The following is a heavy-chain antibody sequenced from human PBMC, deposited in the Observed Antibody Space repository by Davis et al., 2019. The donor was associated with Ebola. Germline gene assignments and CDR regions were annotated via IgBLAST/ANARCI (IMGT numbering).Heavy chain of an antibody. V-gene: IGHV3-74*01. CDR2: INSDGSST. Sequence: PGGSLRLSCAASGFTFSSYWMHWVRQAPGKRLVWVSRINSDGSSTSYADSVKGRFTISRDNAKNTLYLQMNSLRAEDTAVYYCARMSGLDWFDPWGQGTLVTVSS. CDR3: ARMSGLDWFDP. D-gene: IGHD3-16*01. CDR1: GFTFSSYW. J-gene: IGHJ5*02.